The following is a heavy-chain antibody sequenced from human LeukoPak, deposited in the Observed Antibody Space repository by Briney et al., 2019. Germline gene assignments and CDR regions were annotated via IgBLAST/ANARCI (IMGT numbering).Heavy chain of an antibody. CDR3: ARSAYSGSYGFDY. Sequence: SETLSLTCAVSGGSISSSNWWSWVRQPPGKGLEWIGEIYHSGSTNYNPSLKSRVTISVDKSKNQFSLKLSSVTAADAAVYYCARSAYSGSYGFDYWGQGTLVTVSS. CDR1: GGSISSSNW. J-gene: IGHJ4*02. V-gene: IGHV4-4*02. CDR2: IYHSGST. D-gene: IGHD1-26*01.